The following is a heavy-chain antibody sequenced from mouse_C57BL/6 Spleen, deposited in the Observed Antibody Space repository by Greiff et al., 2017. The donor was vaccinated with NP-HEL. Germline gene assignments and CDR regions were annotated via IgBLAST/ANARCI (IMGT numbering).Heavy chain of an antibody. J-gene: IGHJ2*01. Sequence: QVQLQQPGAELVKPGASVKMSCKASGYTFTSYWINWVKQRPGQGLEWIGDIYPGSGSTKYNEKFKSKATMTVDTSSITAYMQLSSLTSEDSAVYYCTTDYGFPYYFDYGGQGTTLTFSS. V-gene: IGHV1-55*01. CDR3: TTDYGFPYYFDY. D-gene: IGHD1-1*01. CDR1: GYTFTSYW. CDR2: IYPGSGST.